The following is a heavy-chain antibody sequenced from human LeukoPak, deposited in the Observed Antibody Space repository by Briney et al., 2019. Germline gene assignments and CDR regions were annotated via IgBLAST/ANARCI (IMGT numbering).Heavy chain of an antibody. J-gene: IGHJ4*02. CDR1: GGTFSSYA. Sequence: SVKVSCKASGGTFSSYAISWVRQAPGQGLEWMGRIIPILGIANYAQKFQGRVTITADKSTSTAYMELSSLRSEDTAVYYCARLSPAVAGNDYWGQGTLVTVSS. CDR2: IIPILGIA. V-gene: IGHV1-69*04. D-gene: IGHD6-19*01. CDR3: ARLSPAVAGNDY.